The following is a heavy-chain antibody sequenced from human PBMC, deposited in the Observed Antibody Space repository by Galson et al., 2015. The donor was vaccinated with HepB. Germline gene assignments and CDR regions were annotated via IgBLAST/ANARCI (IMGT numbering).Heavy chain of an antibody. CDR2: ISYDGSNK. V-gene: IGHV3-30*04. D-gene: IGHD3-10*01. CDR3: ARDLDYYGSGSYYNDYYYGMDV. J-gene: IGHJ6*02. CDR1: GFTFSSYA. Sequence: SLRLSCAASGFTFSSYAMHWVRQAPGKGLEWVAVISYDGSNKYYADSVKGRFTISRDNSKNTLYLQMNSLRAEDTAVYYCARDLDYYGSGSYYNDYYYGMDVWGQGTTVTVSS.